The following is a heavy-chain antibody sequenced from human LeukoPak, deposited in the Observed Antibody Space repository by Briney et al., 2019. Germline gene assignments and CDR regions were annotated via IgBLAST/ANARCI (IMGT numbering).Heavy chain of an antibody. J-gene: IGHJ2*01. V-gene: IGHV4-59*01. CDR3: ARIRPTVVPGGWYFDL. D-gene: IGHD4-23*01. Sequence: SETLSLTCTVSGGSINSYYWSWIRQPPGKGLEWVGYMYYCGSTNFLHSLKSRLTISVDTSKNQCSLKLSSVTAADTAVYYCARIRPTVVPGGWYFDLWGRGTLVTVCS. CDR2: MYYCGST. CDR1: GGSINSYY.